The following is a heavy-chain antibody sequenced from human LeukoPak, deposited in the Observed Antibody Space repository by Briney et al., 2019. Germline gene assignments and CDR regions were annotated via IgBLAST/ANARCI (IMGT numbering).Heavy chain of an antibody. V-gene: IGHV3-53*01. CDR2: IYSGGST. J-gene: IGHJ2*01. CDR3: ARSKVAGLAWYFDL. D-gene: IGHD4-23*01. Sequence: GGSLRLSCAAPEFTFSSYAMSWVRQAPGKGLEWVSVIYSGGSTYYADSVKGRFTISRDNSENTLYLQMNSLRAEDTAVYFCARSKVAGLAWYFDLWGRGTLVIVSS. CDR1: EFTFSSYA.